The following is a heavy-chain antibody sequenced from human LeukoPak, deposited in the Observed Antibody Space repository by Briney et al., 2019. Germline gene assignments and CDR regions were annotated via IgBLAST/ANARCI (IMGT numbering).Heavy chain of an antibody. CDR3: ARDDGSYIPGSDLDH. D-gene: IGHD2-21*01. V-gene: IGHV3-74*01. J-gene: IGHJ4*02. CDR2: LNDDGRSA. CDR1: GFTFSNYY. Sequence: GGSLRLSCAASGFTFSNYYMHWVRQAPGKGLVWVSRLNDDGRSADYADSVRGRFTTSRDNARNTVYLQMNGLRVEDTAVYYCARDDGSYIPGSDLDHWRQGVLVTVSS.